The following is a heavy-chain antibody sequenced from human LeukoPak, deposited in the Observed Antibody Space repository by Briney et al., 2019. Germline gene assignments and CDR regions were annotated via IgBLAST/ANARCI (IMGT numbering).Heavy chain of an antibody. CDR2: INHNGNVN. J-gene: IGHJ6*02. D-gene: IGHD2-15*01. CDR1: RFTFTSYS. CDR3: ARGGGLHR. Sequence: GVSLRLSCAASRFTFTSYSMSWVRQAPGKGLEWLASINHNGNVNYYVDSGKGRLTLSRDNAKHSLYLQMGNWRAEGPAVYFCARGGGLHRWGQGATVTVSS. V-gene: IGHV3-7*03.